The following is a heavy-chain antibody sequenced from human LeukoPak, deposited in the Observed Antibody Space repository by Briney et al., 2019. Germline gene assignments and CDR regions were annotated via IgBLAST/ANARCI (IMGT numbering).Heavy chain of an antibody. D-gene: IGHD3-22*01. CDR3: ARVLDYYDSSGYYSCYFDL. Sequence: SETLSLTCIVSGGSIGSNYWSWIRQPPGKGLEWIGYIYYSGSTNYNPSFKSRVTISVDTSKNQFSLKLRSVTTADTAVYYCARVLDYYDSSGYYSCYFDLWGRGTLVTVSS. CDR1: GGSIGSNY. V-gene: IGHV4-59*01. J-gene: IGHJ2*01. CDR2: IYYSGST.